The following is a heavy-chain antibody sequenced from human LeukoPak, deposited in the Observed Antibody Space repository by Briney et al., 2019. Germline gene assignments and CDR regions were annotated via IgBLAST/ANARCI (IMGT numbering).Heavy chain of an antibody. D-gene: IGHD4-23*01. J-gene: IGHJ4*02. CDR1: GFTFNAYN. CDR3: ARDDGGHGEYFDY. V-gene: IGHV3-48*02. CDR2: ISGSGTVI. Sequence: GGSLRLSCAASGFTFNAYNINCVRQAPGKGLEWVSYISGSGTVIDYADSVKGRFTVSRDNAKNSVFLQMSSLRDDDTAVYYCARDDGGHGEYFDYWGQGTPITVSS.